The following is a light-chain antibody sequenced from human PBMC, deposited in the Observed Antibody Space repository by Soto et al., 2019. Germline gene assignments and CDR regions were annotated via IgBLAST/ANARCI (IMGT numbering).Light chain of an antibody. CDR2: EDN. CDR1: SGSIGSNY. Sequence: NFMLTQPHSVSESPGKTVTISCTRSSGSIGSNYVQWYQQRPGSAPTTVIYEDNQRPSGVPDRFSGSIDSSSNSASLTISGLKTEDEADYHCQSYDYGNHVVFGGGTKLTVL. V-gene: IGLV6-57*04. J-gene: IGLJ2*01. CDR3: QSYDYGNHVV.